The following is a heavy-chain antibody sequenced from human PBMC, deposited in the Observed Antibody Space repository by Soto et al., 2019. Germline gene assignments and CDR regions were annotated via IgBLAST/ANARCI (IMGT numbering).Heavy chain of an antibody. D-gene: IGHD3-10*02. CDR3: ARVFVPYYNGMDV. CDR2: IYPGDSDT. Sequence: PGESLKISCKGSGYSFTSYWIGWVRQMPGKGLEWMGIIYPGDSDTRYSPSFQGQVTISADKSISTAYLQWSSLKASDTAMYYCARVFVPYYNGMDVWGQGTTVTVSS. CDR1: GYSFTSYW. V-gene: IGHV5-51*01. J-gene: IGHJ6*02.